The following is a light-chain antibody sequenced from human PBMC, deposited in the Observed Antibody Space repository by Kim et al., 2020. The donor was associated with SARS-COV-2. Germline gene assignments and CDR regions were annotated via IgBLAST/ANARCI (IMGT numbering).Light chain of an antibody. CDR3: GTWDSSLSAGYV. Sequence: KVTISCPGSSSNIGNIYVSWYQQLPGTAPKLLIYDNNKRPSGIPDRFSGSKSGTSATLGITGLQTGDEADYYCGTWDSSLSAGYVFGTGTKVTVL. CDR1: SSNIGNIY. J-gene: IGLJ1*01. CDR2: DNN. V-gene: IGLV1-51*01.